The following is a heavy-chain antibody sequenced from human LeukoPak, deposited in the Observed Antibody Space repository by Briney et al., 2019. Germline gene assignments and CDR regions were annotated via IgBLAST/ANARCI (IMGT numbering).Heavy chain of an antibody. CDR2: IYYSGST. D-gene: IGHD4-17*01. V-gene: IGHV4-59*08. Sequence: PSETLSLTCTVSGGSISSYYWSWIRQPPGKGLEWIGYIYYSGSTNYNPSLKSRVTISVDTSKNQFSLKLSSVTAADTAVYYCARHKSGRVTTYYYYYMDVWGKGNTVTVSS. J-gene: IGHJ6*03. CDR1: GGSISSYY. CDR3: ARHKSGRVTTYYYYYMDV.